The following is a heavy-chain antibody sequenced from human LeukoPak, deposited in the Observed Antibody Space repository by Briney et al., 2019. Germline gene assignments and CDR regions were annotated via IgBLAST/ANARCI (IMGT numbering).Heavy chain of an antibody. D-gene: IGHD3-22*01. Sequence: PSETLSLTCTVSGDSISSYYWSWLRQPPGKGLEWVGYIYSSGSTQYNPSLKGRVTISVDTSKNQFSLKLSSVTAADTAVYYCARARVRSYSYDSSGFYTSDWHFDLWGRGTLVTVSS. CDR1: GDSISSYY. V-gene: IGHV4-59*01. CDR3: ARARVRSYSYDSSGFYTSDWHFDL. CDR2: IYSSGST. J-gene: IGHJ2*01.